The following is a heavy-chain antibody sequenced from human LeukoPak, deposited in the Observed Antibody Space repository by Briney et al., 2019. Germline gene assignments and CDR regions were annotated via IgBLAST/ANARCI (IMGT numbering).Heavy chain of an antibody. D-gene: IGHD3-10*01. V-gene: IGHV3-21*01. J-gene: IGHJ4*02. CDR3: ATLRTWFGEVDY. CDR2: ISTSSSYI. Sequence: PGGSLRLSCTVSGFTVSSNSWSWVRQAPGKGLEWVSFISTSSSYIYYADSVKGRFTISRDNSKNTLYLQMNSLRAEDTAVYYCATLRTWFGEVDYWGQGTLVTVSS. CDR1: GFTVSSNS.